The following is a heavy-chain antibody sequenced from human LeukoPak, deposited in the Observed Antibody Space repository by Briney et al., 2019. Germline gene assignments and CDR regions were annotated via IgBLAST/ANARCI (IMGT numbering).Heavy chain of an antibody. CDR2: INHSGST. CDR3: ARDLSRDY. J-gene: IGHJ4*02. Sequence: TSETLSLTCAVYGGSFSGYYWSWIRQPPGKGLEWIGEINHSGSTNYNPSLKSRVTISVDTSKNQFSLKLRSVTAADAAVYYCARDLSRDYWGQGTLVTVSS. V-gene: IGHV4-34*01. CDR1: GGSFSGYY.